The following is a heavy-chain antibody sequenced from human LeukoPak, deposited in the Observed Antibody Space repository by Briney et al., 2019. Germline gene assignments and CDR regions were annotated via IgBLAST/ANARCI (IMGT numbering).Heavy chain of an antibody. Sequence: SETLSLTCTVSGGSISSYYWNWIRQPPGKGLEWIGYIYYSGSTNYNPSLKSRVTISVDTSKNQFSLKLSSVTAADTAVYYCARAFGGYCSSTSCYYYYYMDVWGKGTTVTISS. CDR1: GGSISSYY. J-gene: IGHJ6*03. D-gene: IGHD2-2*03. CDR2: IYYSGST. CDR3: ARAFGGYCSSTSCYYYYYMDV. V-gene: IGHV4-59*01.